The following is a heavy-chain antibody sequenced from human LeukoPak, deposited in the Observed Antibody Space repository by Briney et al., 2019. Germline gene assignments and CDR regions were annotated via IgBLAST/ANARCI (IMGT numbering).Heavy chain of an antibody. Sequence: GESLKISCKGSGYSFTSYWISWVRQMPGKGLEWMGRIDPSDSYTNYSPSFQGHVTISADKSISTAYLQWSSLKASDTAMYYCARQPTFHCSSTSCYDNWFDPWGQGTLVTVSS. J-gene: IGHJ5*02. CDR1: GYSFTSYW. CDR2: IDPSDSYT. CDR3: ARQPTFHCSSTSCYDNWFDP. D-gene: IGHD2-2*01. V-gene: IGHV5-10-1*01.